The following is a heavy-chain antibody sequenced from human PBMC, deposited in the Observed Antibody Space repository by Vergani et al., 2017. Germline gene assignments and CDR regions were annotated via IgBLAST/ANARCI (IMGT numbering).Heavy chain of an antibody. V-gene: IGHV3-30*03. Sequence: QVHLVESGGGVFRPGRSLRLSCVVSGFTSGYYGMHWVRQAPGKGLEWVAVISYDGTQKYYADSVKGRFTISRDNSNSTLYLQMNSLRTEDTAVYYCATKSCGTPGCQIGYFREWGQGTLVTVSS. CDR2: ISYDGTQK. CDR1: GFTSGYYG. CDR3: ATKSCGTPGCQIGYFRE. J-gene: IGHJ1*01. D-gene: IGHD1-1*01.